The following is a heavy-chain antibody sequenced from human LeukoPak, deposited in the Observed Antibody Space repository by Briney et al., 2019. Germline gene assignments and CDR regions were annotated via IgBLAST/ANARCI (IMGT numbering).Heavy chain of an antibody. V-gene: IGHV4-59*01. CDR2: VYNTGST. J-gene: IGHJ5*02. Sequence: SETLSLTCTVSGGSIGPYYWSWIQQPPGKGLEWIAYVYNTGSTNYNPSFKSRVTISVDTSKNQFSLKLSSVTAADTAVYYCAREPSPGSWFDPWGQGTLVTVSS. CDR1: GGSIGPYY. CDR3: AREPSPGSWFDP.